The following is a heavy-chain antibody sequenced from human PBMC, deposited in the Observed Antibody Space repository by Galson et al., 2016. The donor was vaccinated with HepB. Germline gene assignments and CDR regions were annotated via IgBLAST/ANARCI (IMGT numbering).Heavy chain of an antibody. CDR1: EFPFSNFG. CDR2: ISYDGKSK. D-gene: IGHD3-3*01. CDR3: AKEAPLTYFDFSSGYPLDY. Sequence: SLRLSCAASEFPFSNFGMHWVRQAPGKGLDWVAHISYDGKSKHYADSMKGRLTVSRDNSKNTLYLQMNSLRAEDTAVYYCAKEAPLTYFDFSSGYPLDYWGQGTLVTVSS. V-gene: IGHV3-30*18. J-gene: IGHJ4*02.